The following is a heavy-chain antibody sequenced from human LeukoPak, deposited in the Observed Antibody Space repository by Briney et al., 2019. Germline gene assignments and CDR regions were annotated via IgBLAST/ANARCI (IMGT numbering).Heavy chain of an antibody. J-gene: IGHJ5*02. Sequence: QTGGSLRLSCAASGFTFSSYSMNWVRQAPGKGLEWVSGISGSGGVTYYADSVKGRFTISRDNSNNTLFLQMKSLRAEDAAVYYCAKNWDSGWGLSWFDPWGQGTLVTVSS. CDR2: ISGSGGVT. CDR1: GFTFSSYS. D-gene: IGHD6-19*01. V-gene: IGHV3-23*01. CDR3: AKNWDSGWGLSWFDP.